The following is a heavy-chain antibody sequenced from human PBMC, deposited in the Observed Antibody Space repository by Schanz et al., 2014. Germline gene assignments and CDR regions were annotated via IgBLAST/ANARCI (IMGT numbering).Heavy chain of an antibody. CDR1: GLIFSTYT. D-gene: IGHD3-22*01. CDR3: AKDAAYYDSVIFPDH. CDR2: ISFSGNTI. Sequence: EVQLVESGGGLVRPGGSLRLSCTTSGLIFSTYTLNWVRQAPGKGLEWISYISFSGNTIYYADSVKGRFTISRDNSKNTLYLQMNSLRAEDTAIYFCAKDAAYYDSVIFPDHWGQGTLXTVSS. V-gene: IGHV3-23*04. J-gene: IGHJ4*02.